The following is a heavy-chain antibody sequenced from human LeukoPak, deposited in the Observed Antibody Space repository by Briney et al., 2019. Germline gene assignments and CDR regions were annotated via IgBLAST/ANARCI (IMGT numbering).Heavy chain of an antibody. J-gene: IGHJ4*02. CDR1: GGSISSGSYY. V-gene: IGHV4-61*02. CDR2: IYTSGST. CDR3: ARYMAGGSYR. Sequence: SQTLSLTCTVSGGSISSGSYYWSWIRQPAGKGLEWIGRIYTSGSTNYNPSLKSRVTISVDTSKNQFSLKLSSVTAADTAVYYCARYMAGGSYRWGQGILVTVSS. D-gene: IGHD1-26*01.